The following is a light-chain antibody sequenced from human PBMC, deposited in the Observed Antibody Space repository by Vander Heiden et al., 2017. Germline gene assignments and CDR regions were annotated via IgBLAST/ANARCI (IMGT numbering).Light chain of an antibody. J-gene: IGKJ1*01. CDR3: RQALQTPRT. CDR1: QSLLHSNGYNY. Sequence: DSVMTQSPLSLPVTPGEPASSSCRSSQSLLHSNGYNYLDWYLQKPGQSPQLLIYLGSNRVSGVPDRFSGSGSGTDFTLKISRVEAEDVGVYYCRQALQTPRTFGQGTKVEIK. V-gene: IGKV2-28*01. CDR2: LGS.